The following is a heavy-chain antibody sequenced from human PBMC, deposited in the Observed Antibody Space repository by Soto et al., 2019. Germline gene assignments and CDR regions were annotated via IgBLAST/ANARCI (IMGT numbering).Heavy chain of an antibody. Sequence: PSETLSLTCAVSGGSISSGGYSWSWIRQPPGKGLEWIGYIYHSGSTYYNPSLESRVTISVDKSKNQFSLKLMSVSAADTAVYYCGRLEGLATISYYFDYWGQGALVTVSS. CDR1: GGSISSGGYS. V-gene: IGHV4-30-2*01. CDR3: GRLEGLATISYYFDY. D-gene: IGHD3-9*01. J-gene: IGHJ4*02. CDR2: IYHSGST.